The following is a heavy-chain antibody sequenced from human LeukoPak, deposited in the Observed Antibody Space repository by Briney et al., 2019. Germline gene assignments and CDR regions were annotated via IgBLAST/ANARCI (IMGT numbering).Heavy chain of an antibody. V-gene: IGHV1-69*04. D-gene: IGHD2-2*03. CDR2: IIPILGIA. J-gene: IGHJ4*02. Sequence: GSSVKVSCKAFGGTFSSYAISWVRQAPGQGLEWMGRIIPILGIANYAQKFQGRVTITADKSTSTAYMELSSLRSEDTAVYYCASGYSPYYFDYWGQGTLVTVSS. CDR3: ASGYSPYYFDY. CDR1: GGTFSSYA.